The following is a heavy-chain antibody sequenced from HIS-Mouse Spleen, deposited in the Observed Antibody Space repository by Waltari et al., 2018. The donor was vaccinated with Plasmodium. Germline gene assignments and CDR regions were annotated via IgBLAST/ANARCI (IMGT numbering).Heavy chain of an antibody. Sequence: QVQLVESGGGVVQPGRSLRLSCAASAFPFRNYAMHWVRPAPGKGLEWVAVISYDGNNKYYADSVKGRFTISRDNSKNTLYLQMNSLRAEDTAVYYCARDRRLAFDYWGQGTLVTVSS. CDR1: AFPFRNYA. V-gene: IGHV3-30-3*01. CDR2: ISYDGNNK. CDR3: ARDRRLAFDY. J-gene: IGHJ4*02. D-gene: IGHD2-15*01.